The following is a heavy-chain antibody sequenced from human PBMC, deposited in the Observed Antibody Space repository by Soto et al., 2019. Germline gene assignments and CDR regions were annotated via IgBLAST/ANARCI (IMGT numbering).Heavy chain of an antibody. J-gene: IGHJ4*02. CDR3: ATMERLFDY. Sequence: QLQLVESGGGVVQPGRSLRLSCAASGFTFSDYGMHWVRQAPGTGLEWVAVISYDGSDKYYADSVKGRFTISRDNSKNRLDLQMNSRRAEDTAVYYCATMERLFDYWGQGTLVTVSS. CDR1: GFTFSDYG. D-gene: IGHD3-3*01. V-gene: IGHV3-30*03. CDR2: ISYDGSDK.